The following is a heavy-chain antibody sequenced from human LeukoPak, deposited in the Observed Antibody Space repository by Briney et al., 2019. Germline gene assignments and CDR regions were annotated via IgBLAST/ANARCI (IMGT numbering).Heavy chain of an antibody. Sequence: GGSLRLSCAASGFTFSNYWMHWVRQAPGKGLVWVSRINSDGINTSYADSVKGRFTIARDNAKNSVYLEMNSLRADDTAVYYCARSARLMKGVVEVTALDDWGQGTLVTVSS. J-gene: IGHJ4*02. V-gene: IGHV3-74*01. D-gene: IGHD3-3*01. CDR2: INSDGINT. CDR3: ARSARLMKGVVEVTALDD. CDR1: GFTFSNYW.